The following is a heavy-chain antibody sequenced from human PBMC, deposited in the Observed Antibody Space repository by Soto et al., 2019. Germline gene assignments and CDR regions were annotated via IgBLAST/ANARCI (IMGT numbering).Heavy chain of an antibody. Sequence: QVQLVESGGGLVKPGGSLRLSCAASRFTFSDYYMSWIRQAPGKGLEWISSISSNSGAIFYADSVKGRFTISRDNAKNSLYLQMSSLRAEDTAVXXXXXMFSRYDPLYYFDSWGQGTLVTVSS. CDR1: RFTFSDYY. CDR3: XXMFSRYDPLYYFDS. D-gene: IGHD1-1*01. J-gene: IGHJ4*02. V-gene: IGHV3-11*01. CDR2: ISSNSGAI.